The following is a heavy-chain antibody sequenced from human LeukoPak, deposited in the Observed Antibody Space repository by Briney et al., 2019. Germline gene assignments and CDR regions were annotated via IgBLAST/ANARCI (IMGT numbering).Heavy chain of an antibody. D-gene: IGHD3-22*01. CDR2: IYYSGST. CDR3: ASSPSGYWWNFDC. V-gene: IGHV4-39*01. Sequence: SETLSLTCTVSGGSISSNNYYWGWLRQPPGKGLEWIGSIYYSGSTYNNQSLKSRVTISVDTTKNQFSLKLTSVTAADTAVYYCASSPSGYWWNFDCWGQGTLVTVSS. J-gene: IGHJ4*02. CDR1: GGSISSNNYY.